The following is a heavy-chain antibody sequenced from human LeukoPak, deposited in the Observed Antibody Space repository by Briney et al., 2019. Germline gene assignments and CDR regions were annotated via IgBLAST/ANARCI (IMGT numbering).Heavy chain of an antibody. Sequence: PSETLSLTCAVSGYSISSGYYWGGIRQPPGKGLGGIGSIYHSGSTYYNPSLKGRITISVDTTKNQFSLKLSSVTAADTAVYYCARHRIGSGSYSAFDIWGQGTMVTVSS. CDR3: ARHRIGSGSYSAFDI. J-gene: IGHJ3*02. CDR2: IYHSGST. CDR1: GYSISSGYY. D-gene: IGHD3-10*01. V-gene: IGHV4-38-2*01.